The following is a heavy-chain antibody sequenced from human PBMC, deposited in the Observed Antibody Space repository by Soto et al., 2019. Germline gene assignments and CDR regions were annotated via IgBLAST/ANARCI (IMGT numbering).Heavy chain of an antibody. Sequence: GGSLRLSCAASGFTFSSYYMSWVRQAPGKGLEWVANIRQDGSEKYYVDSVKGRFTISRDNAKNSLYLQMNSLRAEDTAVYYCARDPYGDYWFDPWGQGILVTV. CDR1: GFTFSSYY. CDR2: IRQDGSEK. V-gene: IGHV3-7*01. CDR3: ARDPYGDYWFDP. D-gene: IGHD4-17*01. J-gene: IGHJ5*02.